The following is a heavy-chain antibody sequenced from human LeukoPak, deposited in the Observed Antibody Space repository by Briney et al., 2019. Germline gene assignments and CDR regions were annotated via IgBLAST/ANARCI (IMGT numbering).Heavy chain of an antibody. CDR3: ASTAEWELLSYFQH. CDR2: ISSSSSYI. CDR1: GFTFSIYS. J-gene: IGHJ1*01. D-gene: IGHD1-26*01. V-gene: IGHV3-21*01. Sequence: GGSLRLSCAASGFTFSIYSMNWVRQAPGKGLEWVSSISSSSSYIYYADSVKGRFTISRDNAKNSLYLQMNSLRAEDTAVYYCASTAEWELLSYFQHWGQGTLVTVSS.